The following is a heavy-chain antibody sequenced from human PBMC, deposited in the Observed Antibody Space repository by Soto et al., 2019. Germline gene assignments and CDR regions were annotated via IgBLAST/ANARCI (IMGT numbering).Heavy chain of an antibody. D-gene: IGHD4-17*01. CDR3: ARVSGDYVGNWFDP. CDR1: GCTVTSYV. J-gene: IGHJ5*02. CDR2: INAGNGNT. Sequence: SGRASCKAAGCTVTSYVMHWVRQAPGPRLEWMGWINAGNGNTKYSQKLQGRVTMTTDTSTSTAYVELRSLRSDDTAVYYCARVSGDYVGNWFDPWGQGTLVTSPQ. V-gene: IGHV1-3*01.